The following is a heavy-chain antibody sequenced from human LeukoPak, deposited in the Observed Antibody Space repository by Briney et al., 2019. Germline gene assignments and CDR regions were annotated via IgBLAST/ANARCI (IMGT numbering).Heavy chain of an antibody. D-gene: IGHD3-16*02. Sequence: GESVEISCKGSGYNFTNYWIGWVRQMPGKGLEWMGVMYPGDSDTRYSPSFQGKVTISADKSINTAYLQWGSLKASDTAMYYCARHGDDYVWGRYRSLDSWGQGTLVTVSS. V-gene: IGHV5-51*01. CDR3: ARHGDDYVWGRYRSLDS. J-gene: IGHJ4*02. CDR1: GYNFTNYW. CDR2: MYPGDSDT.